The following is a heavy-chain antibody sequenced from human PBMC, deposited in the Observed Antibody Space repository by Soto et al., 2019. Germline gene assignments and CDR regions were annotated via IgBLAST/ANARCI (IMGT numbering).Heavy chain of an antibody. CDR2: IYYSGST. CDR1: GGSISSGGYY. V-gene: IGHV4-31*03. J-gene: IGHJ5*02. CDR3: ARAGHSSSSEGANWFDP. D-gene: IGHD6-6*01. Sequence: PSETLSLTCTVSGGSISSGGYYWSWIRQHPGKGLEWIGYIYYSGSTYYNPSLKSRVTISVDTSKNQFSLNLSSVTAADTAVYYCARAGHSSSSEGANWFDPWGQGTLVTVS.